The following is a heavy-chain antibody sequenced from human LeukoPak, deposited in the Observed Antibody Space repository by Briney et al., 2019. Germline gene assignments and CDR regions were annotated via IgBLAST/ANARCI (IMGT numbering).Heavy chain of an antibody. Sequence: GGSLRLSCAASGFTFSSYAMSWVRQAPGEGLEWVSAISGSGGSTYYADSVKGRFTISRDNSKNTLYLQMNSLRAEDTVVYYCAKGWIQLHFDYWGQGTLVTVSS. CDR2: ISGSGGST. D-gene: IGHD5-18*01. CDR3: AKGWIQLHFDY. V-gene: IGHV3-23*01. J-gene: IGHJ4*02. CDR1: GFTFSSYA.